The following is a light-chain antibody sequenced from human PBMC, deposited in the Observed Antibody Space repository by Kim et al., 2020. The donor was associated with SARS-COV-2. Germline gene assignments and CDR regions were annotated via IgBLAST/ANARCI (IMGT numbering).Light chain of an antibody. J-gene: IGLJ3*02. CDR2: YDS. CDR1: NMGSSS. Sequence: PVRRAEITCGRNNMGSSSVHWYQQQPGQAPRLVIYYDSDRHSGIPERFSGSNSGNTATLTISRVEAGDEADYYWQVCDSSSDHPGVFGGGTQLTVL. CDR3: QVCDSSSDHPGV. V-gene: IGLV3-21*04.